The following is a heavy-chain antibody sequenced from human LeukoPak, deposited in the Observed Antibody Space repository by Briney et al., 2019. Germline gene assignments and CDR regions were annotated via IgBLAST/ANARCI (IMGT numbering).Heavy chain of an antibody. V-gene: IGHV4-39*07. D-gene: IGHD3-16*02. CDR3: ARGGVRGYRHYYYMDV. Sequence: SETLSLTCTVSGVSISSSNSYWGWIRQPPGKGLEWIGSIYHSGSTYYNPSLKSRVTISVDTSKNQFSLKLSSVTAADTAVYYCARGGVRGYRHYYYMDVWGKGTTVTVSS. CDR2: IYHSGST. CDR1: GVSISSSNSY. J-gene: IGHJ6*03.